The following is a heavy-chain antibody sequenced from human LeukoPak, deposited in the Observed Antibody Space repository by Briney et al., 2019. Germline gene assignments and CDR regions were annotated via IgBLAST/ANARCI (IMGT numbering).Heavy chain of an antibody. J-gene: IGHJ6*03. D-gene: IGHD3-10*01. CDR3: ARGSYPMVRGVIRVDYYYYYYMDV. V-gene: IGHV1-8*01. CDR1: GYTFTSYD. CDR2: MNPKSGNT. Sequence: ASVKVSCKASGYTFTSYDINWVRQATGQGLEWMGWMNPKSGNTGYAQKFQGRVTMTRSTSMSTGYMELSSLRSEDTAVYYCARGSYPMVRGVIRVDYYYYYYMDVWGKGTTVTISS.